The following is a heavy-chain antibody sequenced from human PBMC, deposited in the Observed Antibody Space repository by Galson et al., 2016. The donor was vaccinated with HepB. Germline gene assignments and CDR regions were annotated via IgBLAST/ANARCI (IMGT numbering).Heavy chain of an antibody. V-gene: IGHV3-30*04. D-gene: IGHD1-14*01. CDR1: GFTFSIYG. CDR3: ARDVSGMGY. CDR2: TLDDGSNKGYGG. J-gene: IGHJ4*02. Sequence: SLRLSCAASGFTFSIYGMHWVRQAPGKGLEWVAVTLDDGSNKGYGGYYADSVKGRFTISRDNSKNTMYLQMNSLRAEDTAMYYCARDVSGMGYWGQGTLVTVSS.